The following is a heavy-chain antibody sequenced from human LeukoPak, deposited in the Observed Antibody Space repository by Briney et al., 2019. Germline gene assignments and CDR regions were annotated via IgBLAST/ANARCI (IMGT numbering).Heavy chain of an antibody. D-gene: IGHD3-9*01. Sequence: SETLSLTCAVYGGSFSGHYWSWIRQFTGKGLEWIGEVNHSGSANYNPSLKSRVTISADTSKNQFSLELSSVTAADTAVYFCARHAPGGYFDWLFLYWGQGTLVTVSS. J-gene: IGHJ4*02. V-gene: IGHV4-34*01. CDR1: GGSFSGHY. CDR3: ARHAPGGYFDWLFLY. CDR2: VNHSGSA.